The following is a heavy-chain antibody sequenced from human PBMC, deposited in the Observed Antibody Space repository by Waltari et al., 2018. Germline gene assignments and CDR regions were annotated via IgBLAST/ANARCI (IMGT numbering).Heavy chain of an antibody. J-gene: IGHJ5*02. V-gene: IGHV4-4*07. CDR1: GGSISSYD. Sequence: QVQLQESGPGLVKPSETLSLTCTVSGGSISSYDWSWIRQPDGKGLEWIGRISTSGSSNYHTSLKSRVTMLVDTAKNQFSLKLSSVTAADTAVYYCASSGDNYDEGFDPWGQGTLVTVSS. D-gene: IGHD3-3*01. CDR3: ASSGDNYDEGFDP. CDR2: ISTSGSS.